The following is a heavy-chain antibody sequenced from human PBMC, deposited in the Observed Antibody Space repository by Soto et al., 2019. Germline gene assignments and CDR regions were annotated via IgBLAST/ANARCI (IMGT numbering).Heavy chain of an antibody. D-gene: IGHD3-22*01. CDR1: GFTFSSYA. Sequence: EVQLLESGGGLVQPGGSLRLSCAASGFTFSSYAMRWVRQAPGKGLEWVSAISGSGGSTYYADSVKGRFTISRDNSKNTLYLQMNSVRAEDTAVYYCAKDRDSSGYWDYWGQGTLVTVSS. CDR2: ISGSGGST. CDR3: AKDRDSSGYWDY. V-gene: IGHV3-23*01. J-gene: IGHJ4*02.